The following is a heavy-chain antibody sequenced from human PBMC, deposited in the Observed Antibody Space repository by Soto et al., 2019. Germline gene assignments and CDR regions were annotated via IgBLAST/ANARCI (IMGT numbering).Heavy chain of an antibody. CDR3: PRDRSTQDY. CDR2: IRPDSGDT. CDR1: GYIFTTYG. D-gene: IGHD1-1*01. Sequence: QVQLVQSGGEVKKPGASVKVSCQASGYIFTTYGISWVRQAPGQGLEWLGWIRPDSGDTDYAQKFHDRVTMTRDTSTSTVYMELRSLTYDDTALYYCPRDRSTQDYWGQGTLVTVSS. V-gene: IGHV1-18*01. J-gene: IGHJ4*02.